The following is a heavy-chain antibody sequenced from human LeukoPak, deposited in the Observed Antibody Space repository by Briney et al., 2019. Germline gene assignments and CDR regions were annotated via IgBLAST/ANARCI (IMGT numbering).Heavy chain of an antibody. CDR3: ARCPDSGYDFHYYYYYGMDV. J-gene: IGHJ6*02. CDR1: GGSISSSSYY. CDR2: IYYSGST. V-gene: IGHV4-39*07. D-gene: IGHD5-12*01. Sequence: PSETLSLTCTVSGGSISSSSYYWGWIRQPPGKGLEWIGSIYYSGSTYYNPSLKSRVTISVDTSKNQFSLKLSSVTAADTAVYYCARCPDSGYDFHYYYYYGMDVWGQGTTVTVSS.